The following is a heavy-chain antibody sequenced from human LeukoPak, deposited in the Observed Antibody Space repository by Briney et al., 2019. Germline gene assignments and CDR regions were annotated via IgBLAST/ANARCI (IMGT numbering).Heavy chain of an antibody. CDR1: GFTFSDYY. V-gene: IGHV3-11*04. CDR3: ASLYCTNGVCYTNWFDP. D-gene: IGHD2-8*01. CDR2: ISSSGSTI. Sequence: RGSLRLSCAASGFTFSDYYMSWIRQAPGKGLGWVSYISSSGSTIYYADSVKGRFTIPRDNAKNSLYLQMNSLRAEDTAVYYCASLYCTNGVCYTNWFDPWGQGTLVTASS. J-gene: IGHJ5*02.